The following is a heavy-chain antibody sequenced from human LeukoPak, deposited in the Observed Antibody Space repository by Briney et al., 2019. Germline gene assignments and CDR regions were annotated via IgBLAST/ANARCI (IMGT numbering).Heavy chain of an antibody. CDR3: ARSQNYYGSGDY. V-gene: IGHV4-61*03. D-gene: IGHD3-10*01. CDR1: GDSVSNGNYY. J-gene: IGHJ4*02. CDR2: IYYTGKT. Sequence: SETLSLTCTVSGDSVSNGNYYWSWLRQPPGKALEWIGYIYYTGKTYYNPSLEGRVTILVDTSRNHFSVKLSSVSAADTAVYYCARSQNYYGSGDYWSQGTLVTVSS.